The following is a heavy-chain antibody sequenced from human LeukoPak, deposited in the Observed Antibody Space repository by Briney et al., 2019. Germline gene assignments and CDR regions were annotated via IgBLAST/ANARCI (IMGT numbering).Heavy chain of an antibody. CDR2: IRYDGSNK. CDR1: GFTFSSYA. Sequence: GGSLRLSCAASGFTFSSYAMHWFRKAPGKGLEWVAFIRYDGSNKYYADSVKGRFTISRDNSKNTLYLQMNSLRAEDTAVYYCAKDKNGIAAAADAFDIWGQGTMVTVSS. V-gene: IGHV3-30*02. D-gene: IGHD6-13*01. CDR3: AKDKNGIAAAADAFDI. J-gene: IGHJ3*02.